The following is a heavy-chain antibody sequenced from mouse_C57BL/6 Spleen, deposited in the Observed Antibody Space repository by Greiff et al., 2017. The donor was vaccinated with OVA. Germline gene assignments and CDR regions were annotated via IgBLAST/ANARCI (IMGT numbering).Heavy chain of an antibody. CDR3: ANYYGSSSYYFDY. J-gene: IGHJ2*01. CDR2: IYPGDGDT. Sequence: VQLQQSGPELVKPGASVKISCKASGYAFSSSWMNWVKQRPGKGLEWIGRIYPGDGDTNYNGKFKGKATLTADKSSSTAYMQLSSLTSEDSAVYFCANYYGSSSYYFDYWGQGTTLTVSS. D-gene: IGHD1-1*01. CDR1: GYAFSSSW. V-gene: IGHV1-82*01.